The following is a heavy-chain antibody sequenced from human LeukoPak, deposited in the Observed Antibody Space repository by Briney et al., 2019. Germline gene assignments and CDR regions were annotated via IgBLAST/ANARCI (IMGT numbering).Heavy chain of an antibody. D-gene: IGHD2-8*02. CDR2: IDTTSSTI. V-gene: IGHV3-48*02. CDR1: GLTFSSYS. Sequence: PGGSLRLPCAVSGLTFSSYSFNWVRQARGKGLEWVSYIDTTSSTIYYADSVKGRFTISRDNAKDSVYLQMNSLRDEDTALYYCARDPSISWGCFDYWGQGALVTVSS. J-gene: IGHJ4*02. CDR3: ARDPSISWGCFDY.